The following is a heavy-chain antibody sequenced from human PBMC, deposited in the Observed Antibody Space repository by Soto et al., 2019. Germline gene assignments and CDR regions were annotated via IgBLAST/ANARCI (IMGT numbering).Heavy chain of an antibody. Sequence: SVKVSCKASGGTFSSYTISWVRQAPGQGLEWMGRIIPILGIANYAQKFQGRVTITADKSTSTAYMELSSLRSEDTAVYYCARAYCSGGSCYDGPTYYYYYMDVWGKGTTVTVSS. CDR2: IIPILGIA. CDR3: ARAYCSGGSCYDGPTYYYYYMDV. CDR1: GGTFSSYT. V-gene: IGHV1-69*02. J-gene: IGHJ6*03. D-gene: IGHD2-15*01.